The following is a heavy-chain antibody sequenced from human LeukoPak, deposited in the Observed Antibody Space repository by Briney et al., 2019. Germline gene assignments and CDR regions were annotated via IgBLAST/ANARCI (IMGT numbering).Heavy chain of an antibody. CDR1: GGSISSNSYY. CDR3: ARQQLSFRDAFDI. V-gene: IGHV4-39*01. Sequence: SETLSLTCTVSGGSISSNSYYWGWIRQPPGKGLEWIGSIYYSGSTYYNPSLKSRVTISVDTFKNQFSLKLSSVTAADTAVYYCARQQLSFRDAFDIWGQGTMVTVSS. CDR2: IYYSGST. D-gene: IGHD6-6*01. J-gene: IGHJ3*02.